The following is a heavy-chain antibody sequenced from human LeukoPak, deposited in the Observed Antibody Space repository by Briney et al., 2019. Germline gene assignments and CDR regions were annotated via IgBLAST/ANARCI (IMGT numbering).Heavy chain of an antibody. J-gene: IGHJ4*02. V-gene: IGHV3-53*01. CDR3: AEMVRGVIINY. D-gene: IGHD3-10*01. Sequence: GGSLRLSCAASGFTVSSNFVSWVRQAPGKGLEWVSFIYSGASTYYADSVKGRFTISRDNSKNTVYLQMNSLRAEDTAVYYCAEMVRGVIINYWGQGTLVTVSS. CDR2: IYSGAST. CDR1: GFTVSSNF.